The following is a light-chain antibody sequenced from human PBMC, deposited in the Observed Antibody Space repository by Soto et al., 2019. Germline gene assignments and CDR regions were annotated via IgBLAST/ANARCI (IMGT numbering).Light chain of an antibody. J-gene: IGKJ3*01. V-gene: IGKV3-20*01. CDR1: QSVSSIS. Sequence: EIVLTQSPGTLSLSPGERATISCRASQSVSSISLTWYQQKPGQAPRLRIYGASGRATGIPDRFSGSGSGTDFTLTISRLEPEEFAVYYCQQYGYSLFTFGPGTKVDI. CDR2: GAS. CDR3: QQYGYSLFT.